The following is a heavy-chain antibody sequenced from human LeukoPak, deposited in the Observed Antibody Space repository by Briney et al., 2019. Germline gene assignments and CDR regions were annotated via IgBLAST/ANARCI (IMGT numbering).Heavy chain of an antibody. V-gene: IGHV1-2*02. D-gene: IGHD1-26*01. CDR3: ARERWELYDSWFDP. CDR2: INPNSGGT. J-gene: IGHJ5*02. CDR1: GGTFSSYA. Sequence: ASVTVSCKASGGTFSSYAISWVRQAPGQGLEWMGWINPNSGGTNYAQNFQGRVTMTRDTSISTAYMELSRLRSDDTAVYYCARERWELYDSWFDPWGQGTLVTVSS.